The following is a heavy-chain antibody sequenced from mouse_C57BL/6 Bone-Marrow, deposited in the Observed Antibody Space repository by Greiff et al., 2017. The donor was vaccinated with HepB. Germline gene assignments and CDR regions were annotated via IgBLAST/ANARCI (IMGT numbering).Heavy chain of an antibody. Sequence: QVQLQQSGAELVRPGTSVKVSCKASGYAFTNYLIEWVKQRPGQGLEWIGVINPGSGGTNYNEKFKGKATLTADKSSSTAYMQLSSLTSEDAAVYFCARRDYDGGAWFAYWGQGTLVTVSA. CDR2: INPGSGGT. CDR1: GYAFTNYL. CDR3: ARRDYDGGAWFAY. D-gene: IGHD2-4*01. V-gene: IGHV1-54*01. J-gene: IGHJ3*01.